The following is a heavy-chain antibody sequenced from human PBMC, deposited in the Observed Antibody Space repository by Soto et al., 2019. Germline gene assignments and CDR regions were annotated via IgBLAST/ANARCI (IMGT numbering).Heavy chain of an antibody. J-gene: IGHJ4*02. CDR1: GGSISTYY. Sequence: SETLSLTCTVSGGSISTYYWSWIRQPPGKGLEWIGYIHYSGTTKYSPSLESRVTISVDTSKNQFSLKLSSVPVADTAFFYCARDLADGYSPHYSFDYGGQGTQVTVSS. CDR3: ARDLADGYSPHYSFDY. V-gene: IGHV4-59*01. D-gene: IGHD5-18*01. CDR2: IHYSGTT.